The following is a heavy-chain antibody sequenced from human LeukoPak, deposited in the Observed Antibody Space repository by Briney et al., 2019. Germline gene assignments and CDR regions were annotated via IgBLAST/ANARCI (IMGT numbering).Heavy chain of an antibody. CDR3: VRDADFYKGDY. J-gene: IGHJ4*02. CDR1: GFNFDRYT. CDR2: AGWAGGTT. D-gene: IGHD5-24*01. V-gene: IGHV3-43*01. Sequence: GGSLRLSCATSGFNFDRYTIHWVRHAPGKGLEWVSLAGWAGGTTFYSDSVKGRFTISRDNAQNSLYLQMSGLRAEDTAMYYCVRDADFYKGDYWGQGTLVTVSS.